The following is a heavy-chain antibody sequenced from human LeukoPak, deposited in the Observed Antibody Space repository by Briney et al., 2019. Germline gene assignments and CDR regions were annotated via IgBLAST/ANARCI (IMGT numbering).Heavy chain of an antibody. CDR2: VTGSSSTI. CDR1: GFTLSSYS. D-gene: IGHD3-16*01. J-gene: IGHJ4*02. Sequence: PGGSLRLSCAASGFTLSSYSMNWVRQAPGKGLEWVSYVTGSSSTISYADSVEGRFTISRDNARNSLYLQMNSLRAEDTAVYYCATDRNWAFDYWGQGTLVTVSS. V-gene: IGHV3-48*01. CDR3: ATDRNWAFDY.